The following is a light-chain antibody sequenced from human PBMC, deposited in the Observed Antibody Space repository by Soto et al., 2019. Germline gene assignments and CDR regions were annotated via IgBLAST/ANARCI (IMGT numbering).Light chain of an antibody. V-gene: IGKV3-15*01. CDR1: QSVSSN. Sequence: EMVMTQSPATLSVSPGERATLSCRASQSVSSNLAWYQQKPGQAPRLLIYGASTRATGIPARFSGSGSGTEFTLTISSLQSEDFAVYHCQQYNNWPRTFGQGTKVEIK. CDR2: GAS. J-gene: IGKJ1*01. CDR3: QQYNNWPRT.